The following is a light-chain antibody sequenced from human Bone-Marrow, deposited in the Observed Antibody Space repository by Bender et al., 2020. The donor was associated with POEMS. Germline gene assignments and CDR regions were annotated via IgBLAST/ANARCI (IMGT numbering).Light chain of an antibody. Sequence: FVLTQPHSVSESPGKTVTISCTRSSGDITSNYVQWYQQRPGSAPTTVIYEDNRRPSGVPDRFSGSIDSSSNSASLTISGLKTEDEADYYCQSYDTNSHEVFGGGTKLTVL. CDR2: EDN. CDR3: QSYDTNSHEV. V-gene: IGLV6-57*04. J-gene: IGLJ3*02. CDR1: SGDITSNY.